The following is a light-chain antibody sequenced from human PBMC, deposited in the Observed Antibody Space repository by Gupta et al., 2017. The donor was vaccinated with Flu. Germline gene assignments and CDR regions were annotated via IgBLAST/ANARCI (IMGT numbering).Light chain of an antibody. Sequence: VLTQSPDFQSVTPKEKVILTCRASQSIDNQLHWYQQKGDQSPELLIKYSSEAFSGVPSRFSGSGFGTLFTLTIDSLEAEDAATYYCHQTNSLPFTFGGGTKVEI. J-gene: IGKJ4*01. CDR3: HQTNSLPFT. CDR2: YSS. V-gene: IGKV6-21*01. CDR1: QSIDNQ.